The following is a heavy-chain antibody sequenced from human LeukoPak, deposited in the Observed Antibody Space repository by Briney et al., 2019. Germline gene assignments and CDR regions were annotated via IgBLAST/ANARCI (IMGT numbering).Heavy chain of an antibody. D-gene: IGHD2-8*01. Sequence: GGSLRLSCAASGFTFDDYAMHWVRQAPGKGLEWVSGISWNSGSIGYADSVKGRFTISRDKAKNSLYPQMNSLRAEDTAVYYCARMVGALDYWGQGTLVTVSS. CDR1: GFTFDDYA. CDR3: ARMVGALDY. CDR2: ISWNSGSI. J-gene: IGHJ4*02. V-gene: IGHV3-9*01.